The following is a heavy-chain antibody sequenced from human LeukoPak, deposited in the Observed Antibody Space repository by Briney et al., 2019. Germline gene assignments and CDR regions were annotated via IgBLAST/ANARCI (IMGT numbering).Heavy chain of an antibody. D-gene: IGHD6-6*01. CDR2: IYYSGST. V-gene: IGHV4-39*07. CDR1: GGSISSSSYY. J-gene: IGHJ4*02. Sequence: PSETLSLTCTVSGGSISSSSYYWGWIRQPPGKGLEWIGSIYYSGSTYYNPSLKSRVTILVDTSKNQFSLKLSSVTAADTAVYYCARVKEQQLVPDYWGQGTLVTVSS. CDR3: ARVKEQQLVPDY.